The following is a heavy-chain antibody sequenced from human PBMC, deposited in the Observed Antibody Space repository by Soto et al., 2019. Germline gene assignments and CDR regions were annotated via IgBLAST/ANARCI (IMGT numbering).Heavy chain of an antibody. CDR2: ISGSGGTT. D-gene: IGHD6-19*01. CDR3: AKGARSSGWC. J-gene: IGHJ4*02. Sequence: GGSLRLSCAASGFTFSSYAMSWVRQAPGKGLEWVSAISGSGGTTYYADSVKGRFTISRDNSKNTLYLQMNSLRTEDTAVYYSAKGARSSGWCWGQGTLVTVSS. V-gene: IGHV3-23*01. CDR1: GFTFSSYA.